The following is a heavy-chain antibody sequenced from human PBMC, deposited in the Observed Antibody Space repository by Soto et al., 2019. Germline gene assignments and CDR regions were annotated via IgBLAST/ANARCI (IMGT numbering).Heavy chain of an antibody. CDR2: IYYSGST. CDR3: ASHMVRGVISYYYGMDV. CDR1: RGSISSGDYY. J-gene: IGHJ6*02. D-gene: IGHD3-10*01. Sequence: LXLTCTDSRGSISSGDYYWSWIRQPPGKGLEWIGYIYYSGSTYYNPSLKSRVTISVDTSKNQFSLKLSSVTAADTAGYYCASHMVRGVISYYYGMDVWGQGTTVTVSS. V-gene: IGHV4-30-4*01.